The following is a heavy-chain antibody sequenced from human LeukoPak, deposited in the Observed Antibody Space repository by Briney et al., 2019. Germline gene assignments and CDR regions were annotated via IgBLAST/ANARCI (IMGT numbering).Heavy chain of an antibody. CDR1: GYSIGSAYY. J-gene: IGHJ5*02. CDR3: ARAPVSNNWFDP. D-gene: IGHD4-11*01. V-gene: IGHV4-38-2*02. CDR2: IYHSGST. Sequence: PSETLSLTCTVSGYSIGSAYYWGWIRPPPGKGLEWIGNIYHSGSTYYNPSLKSRVTISMDTFKNQFSPKLSSVTAADTAMYYCARAPVSNNWFDPWGQGTLATVSS.